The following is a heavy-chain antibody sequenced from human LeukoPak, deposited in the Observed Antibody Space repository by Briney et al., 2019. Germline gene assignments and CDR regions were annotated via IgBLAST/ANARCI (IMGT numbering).Heavy chain of an antibody. CDR2: IIPVFGTA. Sequence: GASVKVSCKASGGTFSSYAISWVRQAPGQGLEWTGGIIPVFGTANYAQKFQGRVTITADESTSTAYMELSSLRSEDTAVYYCARSLYYYDSSGYSEYYFDYWGQGTLVTVSS. CDR3: ARSLYYYDSSGYSEYYFDY. D-gene: IGHD3-22*01. CDR1: GGTFSSYA. V-gene: IGHV1-69*13. J-gene: IGHJ4*01.